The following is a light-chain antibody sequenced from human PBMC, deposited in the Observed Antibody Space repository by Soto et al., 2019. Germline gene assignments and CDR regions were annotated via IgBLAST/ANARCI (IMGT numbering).Light chain of an antibody. V-gene: IGLV2-8*01. CDR2: EVN. Sequence: QSALTQPPSASGSPGQSVTISCTGTSSDVGGYNYVSWYQQHPGKAPKLMIFEVNKRPSRVPDRFSGSKSGNTASLTVSGLQTEDEADYYCTSFAGINNFVVFGGGTKLTVL. CDR1: SSDVGGYNY. CDR3: TSFAGINNFVV. J-gene: IGLJ2*01.